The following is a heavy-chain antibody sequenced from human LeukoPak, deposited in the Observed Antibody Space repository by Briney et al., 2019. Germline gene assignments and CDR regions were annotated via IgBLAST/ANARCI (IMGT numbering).Heavy chain of an antibody. V-gene: IGHV4-34*01. J-gene: IGHJ4*02. D-gene: IGHD6-6*01. Sequence: PSETLSLTCTVYGGSFSGSYWGWIRQPPGKGLEWIGEINHSGSINYNPSLKSRVTMSVDTSKNQFSLKVNSVTAADTAVYYCERGPVAARFDYWGQGTLVTVSS. CDR1: GGSFSGSY. CDR3: ERGPVAARFDY. CDR2: INHSGSI.